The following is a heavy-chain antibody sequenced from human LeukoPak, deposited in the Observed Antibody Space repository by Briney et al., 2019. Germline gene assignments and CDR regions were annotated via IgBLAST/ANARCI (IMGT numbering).Heavy chain of an antibody. D-gene: IGHD6-19*01. Sequence: GGSLGLSCAASGFTFSSYAMSWVRQAPGKGLEWVSAISGSGGSTYYADSVKGRFTISRDNSKNTLYLQMNSLRAEDTAVYYCAKRDTGYSSGWPYDYWGQGTLVTVSS. CDR1: GFTFSSYA. CDR2: ISGSGGST. V-gene: IGHV3-23*01. J-gene: IGHJ4*02. CDR3: AKRDTGYSSGWPYDY.